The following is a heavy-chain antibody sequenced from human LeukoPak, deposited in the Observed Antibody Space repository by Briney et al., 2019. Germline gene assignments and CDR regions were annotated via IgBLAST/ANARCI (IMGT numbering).Heavy chain of an antibody. CDR1: GGSFSGYY. Sequence: PSETLSLTCAVYGGSFSGYYWGWIRQPPGKGLEWIGEINHSGSTNYNPSLKSRVTISVDTSKNQFSLKLSSVTAADTAVYYCARGRREYYYDSSGRRAYFDYWGQGTLVTVSS. CDR3: ARGRREYYYDSSGRRAYFDY. CDR2: INHSGST. D-gene: IGHD3-22*01. J-gene: IGHJ4*02. V-gene: IGHV4-34*01.